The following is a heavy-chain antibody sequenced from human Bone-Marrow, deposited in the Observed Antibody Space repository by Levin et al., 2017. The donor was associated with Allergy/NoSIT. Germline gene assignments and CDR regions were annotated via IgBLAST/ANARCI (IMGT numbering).Heavy chain of an antibody. V-gene: IGHV3-9*01. D-gene: IGHD6-19*01. J-gene: IGHJ4*02. Sequence: GGSLRLSCAASGFTFDDYAMHWVRQGTGKGLEWVSGISWNSASIDYADSVKGRFTISRDNAKNSLYLQMDSLRAEDTAFYYCARLAEEWLEWGRFDYWGQGTLVTGTS. CDR3: ARLAEEWLEWGRFDY. CDR2: ISWNSASI. CDR1: GFTFDDYA.